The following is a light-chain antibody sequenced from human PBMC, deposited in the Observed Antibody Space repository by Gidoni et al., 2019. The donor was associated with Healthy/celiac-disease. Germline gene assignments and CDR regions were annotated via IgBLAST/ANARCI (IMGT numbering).Light chain of an antibody. CDR1: SSDVGSYNL. J-gene: IGLJ1*01. Sequence: QSALTQPASVSGSPGQSITISCTGTSSDVGSYNLVSWYQQHPGKAPKLMIYEVSKRPSGVSNRFSGYKSGNTASLTISGLQAEDEADYYCCSYAGSSTRGYVFGTGTKITVL. CDR2: EVS. CDR3: CSYAGSSTRGYV. V-gene: IGLV2-23*02.